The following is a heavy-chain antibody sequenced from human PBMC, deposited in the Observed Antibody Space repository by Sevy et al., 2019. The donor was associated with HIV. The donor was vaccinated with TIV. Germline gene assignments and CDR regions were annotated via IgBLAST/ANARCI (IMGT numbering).Heavy chain of an antibody. Sequence: GGSLRLSCAASGFTFSSYWMSWVRQAPGKGLEWVANIKQDGSEKYYVDSVKGRFTISRDNAKNSLYLQMNSLRAEDTAVYYCATGALRVVGADFDYWGQGTLVTISS. J-gene: IGHJ4*02. D-gene: IGHD1-26*01. CDR2: IKQDGSEK. V-gene: IGHV3-7*03. CDR1: GFTFSSYW. CDR3: ATGALRVVGADFDY.